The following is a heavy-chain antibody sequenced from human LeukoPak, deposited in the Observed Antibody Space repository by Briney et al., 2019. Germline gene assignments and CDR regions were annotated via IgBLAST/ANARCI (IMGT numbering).Heavy chain of an antibody. V-gene: IGHV3-21*01. CDR3: ARKVAVADTSDDAFDI. D-gene: IGHD6-19*01. CDR2: ISSSSYI. Sequence: GGSLRLSCAASGFTFSSYNMNWVRQAPGKGLEWVSSISSSSYIYYADSVKGRFTISRDNAKNSLYLQMNSLRAEDTAVYYCARKVAVADTSDDAFDIWGQGTMVTVSS. J-gene: IGHJ3*02. CDR1: GFTFSSYN.